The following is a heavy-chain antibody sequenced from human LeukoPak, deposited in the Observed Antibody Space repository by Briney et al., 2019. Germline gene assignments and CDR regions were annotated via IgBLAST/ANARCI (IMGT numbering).Heavy chain of an antibody. CDR2: ISSVGST. D-gene: IGHD6-19*01. Sequence: TGGSLRLSCAASGFTVSSNYMSWVRQAPGKGLEWVSLISSVGSTYYADSVKGRFTISRDNPKNTLYLQMNSLRAEDTAVYYCARDQYSSNWYVHHWGQGTLVTVS. V-gene: IGHV3-53*01. CDR3: ARDQYSSNWYVHH. J-gene: IGHJ1*01. CDR1: GFTVSSNY.